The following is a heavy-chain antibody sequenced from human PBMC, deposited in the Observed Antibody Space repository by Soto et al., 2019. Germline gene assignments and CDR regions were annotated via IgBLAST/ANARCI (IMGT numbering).Heavy chain of an antibody. J-gene: IGHJ6*02. D-gene: IGHD3-10*01. Sequence: ASVKVSCKASGYTFTSYGISWVRQAPGQGLEWMGWISAYNGNTNYAQKLQGRVTMTTDTSTSTAYMELRSLRSDDTAVYYCARDGGITMVRGVIIKYYYYGMDVWGQGTTVTVSS. CDR2: ISAYNGNT. CDR1: GYTFTSYG. V-gene: IGHV1-18*01. CDR3: ARDGGITMVRGVIIKYYYYGMDV.